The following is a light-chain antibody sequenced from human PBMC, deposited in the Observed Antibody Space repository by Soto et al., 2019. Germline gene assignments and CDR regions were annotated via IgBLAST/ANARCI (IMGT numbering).Light chain of an antibody. CDR3: QQYDSSPLT. CDR2: GAS. V-gene: IGKV3-20*01. J-gene: IGKJ1*01. Sequence: EIVLTQSPGTLSASPGERATLSCRASQSVSRSYLAWYQQKPGQGPRLLIYGASSRATGIPDRFSGSGSGTDFALTISRLEPEDFAVYYCQQYDSSPLTFGQGTPVEIK. CDR1: QSVSRSY.